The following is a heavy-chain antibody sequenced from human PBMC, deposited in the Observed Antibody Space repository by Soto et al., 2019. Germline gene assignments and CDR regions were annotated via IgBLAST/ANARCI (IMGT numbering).Heavy chain of an antibody. CDR3: ARPRPYYYDSSGYWEYSHDAFDI. V-gene: IGHV4-39*01. CDR1: DGSISSSSYY. J-gene: IGHJ3*02. Sequence: SETLSLTCTVSDGSISSSSYYWGWIRQPPGKGLEWIGSIYYSGSTYYNPSLKSRVTISVDTSKNQFSLKLSSVTAADTAVYYCARPRPYYYDSSGYWEYSHDAFDIWGQGTMVTVSS. D-gene: IGHD3-22*01. CDR2: IYYSGST.